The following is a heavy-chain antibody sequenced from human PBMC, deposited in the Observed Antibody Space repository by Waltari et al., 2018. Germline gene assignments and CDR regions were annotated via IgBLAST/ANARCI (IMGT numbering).Heavy chain of an antibody. J-gene: IGHJ5*02. CDR1: GGSFSFSY. V-gene: IGHV4-34*01. Sequence: QVQLQQWGAGLLQPSETLSLTCAAHGGSFSFSYWILIRPPPRKGLEWIGEINHSGSTNYNPSLKSRVTISVDTSKNQFSLKLSSVTAADTAVYYCARRSGSWFLNWFDPWGQGTLVTVSS. CDR3: ARRSGSWFLNWFDP. CDR2: INHSGST. D-gene: IGHD6-13*01.